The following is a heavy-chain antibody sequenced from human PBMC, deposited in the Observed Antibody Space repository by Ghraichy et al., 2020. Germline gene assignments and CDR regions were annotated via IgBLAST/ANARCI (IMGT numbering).Heavy chain of an antibody. Sequence: ASVKVSCKASGYTFTNYDINWVRQATGQGLESMGWMNPNTGTTGYAQKFQGRVTMTRNTSISTVYMELSSLRYEDTAVYYCARGSIAALYWGQGTLVTVSS. D-gene: IGHD6-6*01. CDR3: ARGSIAALY. CDR1: GYTFTNYD. V-gene: IGHV1-8*02. J-gene: IGHJ4*02. CDR2: MNPNTGTT.